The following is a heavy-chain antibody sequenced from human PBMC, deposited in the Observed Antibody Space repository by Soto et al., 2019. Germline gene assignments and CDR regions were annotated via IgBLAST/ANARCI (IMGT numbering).Heavy chain of an antibody. CDR3: ARGRDGDDSNNFDY. CDR1: GYTFTSYD. D-gene: IGHD1-1*01. V-gene: IGHV1-8*01. J-gene: IGHJ4*02. CDR2: MNPNSGNT. Sequence: ASVKVSCKASGYTFTSYDINWVRQATGQGLEWMGWMNPNSGNTGYAQKFQGRVTMTRNTSISTAYMELSSLRSEDTAVYYCARGRDGDDSNNFDYWGQGTLVTVSS.